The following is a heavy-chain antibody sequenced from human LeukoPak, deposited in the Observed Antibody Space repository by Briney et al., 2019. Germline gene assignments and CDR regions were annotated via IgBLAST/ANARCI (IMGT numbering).Heavy chain of an antibody. Sequence: GGSLRLSCAASGFTFSSYAMSWVRQAPGKGLEWVSAISGSGGSTYYADSVKGRFTISRDNSKNTLYLQMNSLRAEDTAVYYCAKDALNQFEVVAATPEYFDYWGQGTLVTVSS. CDR2: ISGSGGST. CDR3: AKDALNQFEVVAATPEYFDY. V-gene: IGHV3-23*01. J-gene: IGHJ4*02. CDR1: GFTFSSYA. D-gene: IGHD2-15*01.